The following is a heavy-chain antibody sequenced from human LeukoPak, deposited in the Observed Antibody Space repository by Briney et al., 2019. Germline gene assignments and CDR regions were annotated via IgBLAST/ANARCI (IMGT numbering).Heavy chain of an antibody. CDR1: GGSISSYY. CDR2: IYYSGST. CDR3: ARTTTSRGYSGYASPPYYYYGMDV. V-gene: IGHV4-59*08. Sequence: PSETLSLTCTVSGGSISSYYWSWIRQPAGKGLEWIGYIYYSGSTNYNPSLKSRVTISVDTSKNQFSLKLSSVTAADTAVYYCARTTTSRGYSGYASPPYYYYGMDVWGQGTTVTVSS. J-gene: IGHJ6*02. D-gene: IGHD5-12*01.